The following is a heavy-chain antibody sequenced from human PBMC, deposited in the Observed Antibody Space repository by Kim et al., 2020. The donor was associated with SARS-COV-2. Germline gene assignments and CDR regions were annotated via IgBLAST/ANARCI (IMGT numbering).Heavy chain of an antibody. V-gene: IGHV1-69*13. D-gene: IGHD2-15*01. CDR2: IIPIFGTA. CDR3: ARGVYGGNLDPIYFDY. Sequence: SVKVSCKASGGTFSSYAISWVRQAPGQGLEWMGGIIPIFGTANYAQKFQGRVTITADESTSTAYMELSSLRSEDTAVYYCARGVYGGNLDPIYFDYWGQGTLVTVSS. CDR1: GGTFSSYA. J-gene: IGHJ4*02.